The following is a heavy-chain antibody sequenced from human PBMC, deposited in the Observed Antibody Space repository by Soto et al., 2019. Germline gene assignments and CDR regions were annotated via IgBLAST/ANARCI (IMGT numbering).Heavy chain of an antibody. CDR2: MYYSGTT. D-gene: IGHD1-26*01. J-gene: IGHJ4*02. V-gene: IGHV4-38-2*01. Sequence: SETLSLTCAVSGFSISSGYYWGWIRQPPGKGLEWIASMYYSGTTYYNPSLKSRVAISVDTSKNQLSLKLRAVTAADTAVYYCASDWYRDGYTGGYFDYWGQGTLVTVSS. CDR3: ASDWYRDGYTGGYFDY. CDR1: GFSISSGYY.